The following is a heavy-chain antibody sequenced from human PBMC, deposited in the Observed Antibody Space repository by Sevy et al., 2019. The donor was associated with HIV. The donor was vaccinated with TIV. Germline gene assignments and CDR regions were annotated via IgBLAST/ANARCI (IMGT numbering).Heavy chain of an antibody. CDR1: GFTFSSYA. Sequence: GGSLRLSCAPSGFTFSSYAMSWVRQAPGKGLEWVSTISGSGGSTYYTDSVKGRFTISRDNSKKTLYLQMNSLRAEDTAVYYCAKKYYSSTSCVMDVWGQGTTVTVSS. V-gene: IGHV3-23*01. D-gene: IGHD2-2*01. CDR3: AKKYYSSTSCVMDV. J-gene: IGHJ6*02. CDR2: ISGSGGST.